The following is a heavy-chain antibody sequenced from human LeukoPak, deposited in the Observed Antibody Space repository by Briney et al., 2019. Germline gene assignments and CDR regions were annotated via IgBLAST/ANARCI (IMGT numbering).Heavy chain of an antibody. J-gene: IGHJ5*02. V-gene: IGHV3-30*04. CDR1: GFTFSSYA. D-gene: IGHD6-13*01. Sequence: GGSLRLSCAASGFTFSSYAMHWVRQAPGKGLEWVAVISYDGSNKYYADSVKGRFTISRDNSKNTLYLQMNSLRAEDTAVYYCAKPYNSSSWHWFDPWGQGTLVTVSS. CDR2: ISYDGSNK. CDR3: AKPYNSSSWHWFDP.